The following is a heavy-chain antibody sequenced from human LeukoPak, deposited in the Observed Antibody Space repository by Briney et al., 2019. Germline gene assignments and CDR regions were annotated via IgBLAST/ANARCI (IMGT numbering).Heavy chain of an antibody. J-gene: IGHJ6*03. CDR3: ARERYYYDSSGYFYYYYMDV. CDR1: GYTFTSYG. Sequence: ASVKVSCKASGYTFTSYGISWVRQAPGQGLEWMGWISAYNGNTNYAQKLQGRVTITADKSTSTAYMELSSLRSEDTAVYYCARERYYYDSSGYFYYYYMDVWGKGTTVTVSS. V-gene: IGHV1-18*01. CDR2: ISAYNGNT. D-gene: IGHD3-22*01.